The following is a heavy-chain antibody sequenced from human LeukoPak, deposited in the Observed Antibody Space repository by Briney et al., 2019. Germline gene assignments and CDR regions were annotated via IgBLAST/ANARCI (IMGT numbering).Heavy chain of an antibody. J-gene: IGHJ4*02. D-gene: IGHD5-18*01. CDR3: ATDSGYSYVDS. Sequence: QPGGSLRLSCAAPGFTFSSYAMSWVRQAPGKGLEWVSAISGSGGSTKYADSVKGRFTISRDNSKNTLYLQMSSLRAEDTAVYYCATDSGYSYVDSWGQGTLVTVSS. V-gene: IGHV3-23*01. CDR1: GFTFSSYA. CDR2: ISGSGGST.